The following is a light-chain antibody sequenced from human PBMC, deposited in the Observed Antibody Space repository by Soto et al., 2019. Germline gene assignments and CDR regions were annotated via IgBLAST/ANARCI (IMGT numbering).Light chain of an antibody. V-gene: IGKV3-15*01. J-gene: IGKJ1*01. CDR2: AAS. CDR3: QQYNNWPPWT. Sequence: EIVLTQSPATLSLSPGERAALSCRASQSVSRYLAWYQQKPGQAPRLLIYAASTRATGLPARFSGSGSGTEFTLTISSLQSEDFAVYYCQQYNNWPPWTFGQGTKVDIK. CDR1: QSVSRY.